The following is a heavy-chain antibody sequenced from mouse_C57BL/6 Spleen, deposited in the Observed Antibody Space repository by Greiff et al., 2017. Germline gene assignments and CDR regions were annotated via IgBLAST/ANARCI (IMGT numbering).Heavy chain of an antibody. CDR2: IRLKSDNYAT. J-gene: IGHJ3*01. V-gene: IGHV6-3*01. CDR3: TGGGWSAY. D-gene: IGHD2-3*01. CDR1: GFTFSNYW. Sequence: EVQLQESGGGLVQPGGSMKLSCVASGFTFSNYWMNWVRQSPEKGLEWVAQIRLKSDNYATHYAESVKGRFTISRDDSKSSVYLQMNNLRAEDTGIYYCTGGGWSAYWGQGTLVTVSA.